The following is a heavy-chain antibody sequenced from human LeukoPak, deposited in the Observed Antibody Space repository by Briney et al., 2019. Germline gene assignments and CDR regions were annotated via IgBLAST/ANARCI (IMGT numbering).Heavy chain of an antibody. CDR2: IYYSGST. Sequence: SETLSLTCTVSGGSISSSSYYWGWIRQPPGKGLEWIGSIYYSGSTHYNPSLKSRVTISVDTSKNQFSLKLSSVTAADTAVYYCARHDLRYFDWHYWGQGTLVTVSS. J-gene: IGHJ4*02. CDR1: GGSISSSSYY. D-gene: IGHD3-9*01. V-gene: IGHV4-39*01. CDR3: ARHDLRYFDWHY.